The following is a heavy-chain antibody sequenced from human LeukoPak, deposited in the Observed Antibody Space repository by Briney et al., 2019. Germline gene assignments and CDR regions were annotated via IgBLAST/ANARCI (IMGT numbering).Heavy chain of an antibody. D-gene: IGHD3-22*01. V-gene: IGHV4-31*03. Sequence: SETLSLTCTVSGGSISDAAYYWSWIRQHPGEGLKWIGYIYYSGSTSYNPSLKSRVTISVDTSKNQFSLKLTSVTVADTAVYYCARVPAPYAYVTSGYDSWGQGTLVTVSS. CDR3: ARVPAPYAYVTSGYDS. CDR2: IYYSGST. J-gene: IGHJ4*02. CDR1: GGSISDAAYY.